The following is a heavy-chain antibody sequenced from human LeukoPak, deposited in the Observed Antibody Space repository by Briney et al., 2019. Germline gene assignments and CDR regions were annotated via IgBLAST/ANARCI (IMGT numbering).Heavy chain of an antibody. J-gene: IGHJ4*02. CDR1: GFTFSNYA. V-gene: IGHV3-23*01. Sequence: GGSLRLSCVASGFTFSNYAMTWVRQAPGKGLEWVSTISGSGGTTNYADSVKGRFTISRDSSKSTLYLQMNSLRAEDTAVYFCAKGGPQFFDYWGQGSLVTVSS. CDR3: AKGGPQFFDY. CDR2: ISGSGGTT. D-gene: IGHD5-24*01.